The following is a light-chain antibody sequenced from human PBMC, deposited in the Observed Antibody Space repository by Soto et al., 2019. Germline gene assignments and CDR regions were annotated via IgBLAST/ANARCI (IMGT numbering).Light chain of an antibody. J-gene: IGKJ1*01. CDR2: GAS. V-gene: IGKV3-20*01. CDR3: QVFDGSLWT. CDR1: QSVSSNK. Sequence: EIVLTQSPGTLSLSPGERATLSCRASQSVSSNKLAWYQQKPGQAPRLLIYGASGRATGIPDRFSGSGSGTDFTLTISRLEPEDFAVYHCQVFDGSLWTFGQGTKVEIK.